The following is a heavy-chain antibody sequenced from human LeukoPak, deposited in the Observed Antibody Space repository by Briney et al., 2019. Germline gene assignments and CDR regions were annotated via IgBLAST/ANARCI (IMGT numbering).Heavy chain of an antibody. CDR1: GFIFTNYF. Sequence: GGSLRLSCAASGFIFTNYFMSWVRQAPGKGLEWVASIKYDGSEEYYVDSVKGRFTISRDNAKNSLYLQMSGLRAEDTAVYYCARDKAEGPTRLDNWGQGTLVTVSS. D-gene: IGHD1-26*01. J-gene: IGHJ4*02. CDR3: ARDKAEGPTRLDN. V-gene: IGHV3-7*01. CDR2: IKYDGSEE.